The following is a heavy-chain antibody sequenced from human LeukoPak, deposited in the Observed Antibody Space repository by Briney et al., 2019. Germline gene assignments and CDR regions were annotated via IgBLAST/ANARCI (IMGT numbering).Heavy chain of an antibody. D-gene: IGHD3-3*01. CDR3: ARSLTNDFWSGYYTFYI. J-gene: IGHJ3*02. Sequence: ASVKVSCKASGYTFTSYYMHWVRQAPGQGLEWMGIINPSGGSTSYAQKFQGGVTMTRDTSTSTVYMELSSLRSEDTAVYYCARSLTNDFWSGYYTFYIWGQGTMVTVSS. V-gene: IGHV1-46*03. CDR2: INPSGGST. CDR1: GYTFTSYY.